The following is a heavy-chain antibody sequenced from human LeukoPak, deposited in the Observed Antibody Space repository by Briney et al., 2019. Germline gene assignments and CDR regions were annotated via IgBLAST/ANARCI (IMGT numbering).Heavy chain of an antibody. CDR2: INPSGGST. J-gene: IGHJ5*02. CDR1: GYTFTSYY. D-gene: IGHD2-2*01. V-gene: IGHV1-46*01. Sequence: ASVKVSCKASGYTFTSYYMHWVRQAPGQGLEWMGIINPSGGSTSYAQKFQGRVTMTRDTSTSTAYMELSSLRSEDTAVYYCARDGLGVVVPAAMRPYNWFDPWGQGTLVTVSS. CDR3: ARDGLGVVVPAAMRPYNWFDP.